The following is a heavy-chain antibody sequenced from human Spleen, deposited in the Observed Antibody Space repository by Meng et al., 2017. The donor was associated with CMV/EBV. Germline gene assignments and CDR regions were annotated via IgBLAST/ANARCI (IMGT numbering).Heavy chain of an antibody. CDR3: AKLSYYDSGSLDY. Sequence: ETLSLTCAVSGGSVTNSNYHWVWIRQSPGKGLEWVSAIIRSTTSTHYADSVKGRFIISRDGSTNTLYLQMNSLRAEDTAVYYCAKLSYYDSGSLDYWGQGTPVTVSS. CDR2: IIRSTTST. D-gene: IGHD3-10*01. V-gene: IGHV3-23*01. J-gene: IGHJ4*02. CDR1: GGSVTNSNYH.